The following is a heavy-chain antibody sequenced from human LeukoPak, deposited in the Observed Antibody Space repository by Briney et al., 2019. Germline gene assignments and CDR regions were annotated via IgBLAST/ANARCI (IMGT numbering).Heavy chain of an antibody. CDR2: IYTSGST. J-gene: IGHJ3*02. D-gene: IGHD2-2*01. V-gene: IGHV4-61*02. CDR3: ARRGAGSSWGAFDI. CDR1: GGSISSGSYY. Sequence: SETLSLTCTVSGGSISSGSYYWSWIRQPAGKGLEWIGRIYTSGSTNYNPSLKSRVTISVDTSKNQFSLKPSSVTAADTAVYYCARRGAGSSWGAFDIWGQGTVVTVSS.